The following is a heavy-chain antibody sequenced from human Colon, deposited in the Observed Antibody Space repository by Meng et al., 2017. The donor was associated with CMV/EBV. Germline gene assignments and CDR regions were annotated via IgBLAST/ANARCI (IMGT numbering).Heavy chain of an antibody. J-gene: IGHJ4*02. CDR3: VRGSGTFDY. CDR2: NNDKRNS. V-gene: IGHV4-34*01. Sequence: PFPSCALCGGGVGGYCSSQTREKAGEWLERIEENNDKRNSKYNKCSKSRVTKSVETSKNQISMKMSSVNAAEKDVYYCVRGSGTFDYWGQGTLVTVSS. CDR1: GGGVGGYC. D-gene: IGHD1-1*01.